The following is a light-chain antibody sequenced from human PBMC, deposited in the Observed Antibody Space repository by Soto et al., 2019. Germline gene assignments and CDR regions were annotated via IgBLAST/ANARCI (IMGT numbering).Light chain of an antibody. CDR2: LGS. CDR1: QSLLHSNGYNY. Sequence: DIVMTQSPLSLPVTPGEPASISCRSSQSLLHSNGYNYLDWYLQKPGQSPQLRIYLGSNRASGVSVRFSGSGSGTDFTLKISRGEAEDVGVYYCMQALETPLFTFGPGTKVDIK. V-gene: IGKV2-28*01. CDR3: MQALETPLFT. J-gene: IGKJ3*01.